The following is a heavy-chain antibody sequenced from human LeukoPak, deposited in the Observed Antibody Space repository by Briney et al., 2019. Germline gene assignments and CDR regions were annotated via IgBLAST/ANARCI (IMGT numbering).Heavy chain of an antibody. V-gene: IGHV4-4*07. Sequence: SETLSLTCTVPGGSISSYYWSWIRQPAGKGLEWIGRIYTSGSTNYNPSLKSRVTMSVDTSKNQFSLKLSSVTAADTAVYYCAREQGGSWFGDSRGAFDIWGQGTMVTVSS. CDR3: AREQGGSWFGDSRGAFDI. CDR2: IYTSGST. J-gene: IGHJ3*02. CDR1: GGSISSYY. D-gene: IGHD3-10*01.